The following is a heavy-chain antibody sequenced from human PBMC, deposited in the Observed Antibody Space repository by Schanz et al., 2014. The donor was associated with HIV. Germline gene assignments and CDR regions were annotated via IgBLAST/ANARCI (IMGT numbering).Heavy chain of an antibody. Sequence: QVQLVESGGGVVQPGGSLRLSCATSGFTFNIYGLHWVRQAPGKGLEWVSVISDSGGSTYYADSVKGRFTISRDNSKNTLYLQMNSLRAEDTAVYYCARVDPYYYYGMDVWGQGTTVTVSS. D-gene: IGHD3-9*01. V-gene: IGHV3-NL1*01. CDR2: ISDSGGST. CDR3: ARVDPYYYYGMDV. J-gene: IGHJ6*02. CDR1: GFTFNIYG.